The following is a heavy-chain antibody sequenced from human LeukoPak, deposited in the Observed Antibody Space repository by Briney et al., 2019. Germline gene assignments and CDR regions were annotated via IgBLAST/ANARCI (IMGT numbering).Heavy chain of an antibody. V-gene: IGHV3-7*01. Sequence: PSGSLTLSCAASGFTFSTYSMNWVRQAPGKGLEWVANIKKDGSEKYYVDSVKGRFIISRDTANNSLYLQMNSLRVEDTAVYYCARAACSSASCYWAYWGQGNLVIVSS. J-gene: IGHJ4*02. CDR3: ARAACSSASCYWAY. D-gene: IGHD2-2*01. CDR2: IKKDGSEK. CDR1: GFTFSTYS.